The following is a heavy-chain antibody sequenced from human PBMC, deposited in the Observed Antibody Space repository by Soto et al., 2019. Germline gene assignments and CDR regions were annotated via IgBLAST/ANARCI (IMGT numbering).Heavy chain of an antibody. V-gene: IGHV3-53*01. Sequence: EVQLVESGGGLIQPGGSLRLSCAASGFTVSSNYMSWVRQAPGKGLEWVSVIYSGGSTYYADSVKGRFTISRDNSKNTLYLQMNSLRAEDTAVYYCARVIRYGDYELGPFDYWGQGTLVTVSS. CDR2: IYSGGST. J-gene: IGHJ4*02. D-gene: IGHD4-17*01. CDR1: GFTVSSNY. CDR3: ARVIRYGDYELGPFDY.